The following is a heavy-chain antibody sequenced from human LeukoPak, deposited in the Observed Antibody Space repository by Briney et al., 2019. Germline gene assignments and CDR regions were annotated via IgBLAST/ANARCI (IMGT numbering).Heavy chain of an antibody. J-gene: IGHJ6*03. CDR1: GGCFSGYY. Sequence: SETLSLTCAVYGGCFSGYYWSWIRRPPGKGLEWIAEINHSGSTNYNPSLKSRVTISVDTSKNQFSLKLSSVTAADTAVYYCARLVRWGAPRPLDYYMDVWGKGTTVTVSS. CDR3: ARLVRWGAPRPLDYYMDV. CDR2: INHSGST. D-gene: IGHD3-10*01. V-gene: IGHV4-34*01.